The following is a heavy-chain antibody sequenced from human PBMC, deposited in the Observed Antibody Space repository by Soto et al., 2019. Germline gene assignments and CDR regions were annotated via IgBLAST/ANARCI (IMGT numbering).Heavy chain of an antibody. CDR2: IIPLLGIA. Sequence: QVQLVQSGAEVKKPRSSVKVSCKASGGTFSSYTISWVRQAPGQGLKWMERIIPLLGIANYAQKFQGRVTITADKPTSTAYMELSSLRSEDTAVYYCATDPYYDSSGYYYGTKIAFDILDQGTMVSVSS. CDR3: ATDPYYDSSGYYYGTKIAFDI. CDR1: GGTFSSYT. J-gene: IGHJ3*02. V-gene: IGHV1-69*02. D-gene: IGHD3-22*01.